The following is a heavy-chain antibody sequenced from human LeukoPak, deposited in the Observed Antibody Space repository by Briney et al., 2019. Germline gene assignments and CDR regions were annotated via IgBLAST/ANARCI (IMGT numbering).Heavy chain of an antibody. V-gene: IGHV1-18*01. J-gene: IGHJ4*02. D-gene: IGHD3-10*01. CDR2: ISAYNGNT. CDR1: GYTFTSYG. Sequence: ASVKVSCKASGYTFTSYGISWVRQAPGQGLEWMGGISAYNGNTNYAQRLQGRVTMTTDTSTSTAYMELRSLRSDDTAVYYCARDSRITMVRGALPAYFDYWGQGTLVTVSS. CDR3: ARDSRITMVRGALPAYFDY.